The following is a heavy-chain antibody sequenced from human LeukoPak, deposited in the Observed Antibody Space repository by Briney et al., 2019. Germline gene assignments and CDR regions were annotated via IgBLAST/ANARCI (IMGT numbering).Heavy chain of an antibody. CDR1: GGAFTSFA. D-gene: IGHD2-2*01. CDR3: ARGDCSATSCWILHF. Sequence: SVKVSCKTSGGAFTSFAISWVRRAPGQGLEWMGGIVPVFDTPRYAQKFQDRITISADESTSTGYMEIRNLKSEDTAVYYCARGDCSATSCWILHFWGQGTLVTVSS. CDR2: IVPVFDTP. V-gene: IGHV1-69*13. J-gene: IGHJ4*02.